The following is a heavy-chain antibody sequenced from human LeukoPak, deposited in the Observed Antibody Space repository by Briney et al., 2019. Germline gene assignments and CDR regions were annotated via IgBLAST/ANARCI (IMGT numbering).Heavy chain of an antibody. D-gene: IGHD6-6*01. CDR1: GFTFSNYW. J-gene: IGHJ4*02. CDR3: VRDRSGSSSVY. CDR2: INSDGSST. V-gene: IGHV3-74*01. Sequence: GGSLRLSCAASGFTFSNYWMHWFRQAPGKGLVWASHINSDGSSTTYADSVKGRFTISRDNAKNTLYLQMKSLRAEDTAVYYCVRDRSGSSSVYWGQGTLVTVSS.